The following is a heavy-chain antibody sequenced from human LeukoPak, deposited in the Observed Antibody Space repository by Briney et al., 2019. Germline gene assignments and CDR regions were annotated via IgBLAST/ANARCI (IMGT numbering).Heavy chain of an antibody. CDR2: MNPNSGKT. Sequence: ASVKVSCKASGYTFTSCDINWVRQAPGQGLEWMGWMNPNSGKTGYARKFQGRVTMTKNTSISTAYMEVSSLGYEDTAIYYCARGRPGLASAGTYDFWGQGTQITVSS. J-gene: IGHJ4*02. CDR3: ARGRPGLASAGTYDF. D-gene: IGHD6-13*01. CDR1: GYTFTSCD. V-gene: IGHV1-8*01.